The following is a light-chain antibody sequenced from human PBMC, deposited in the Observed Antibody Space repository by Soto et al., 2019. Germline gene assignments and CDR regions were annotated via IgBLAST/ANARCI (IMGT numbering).Light chain of an antibody. V-gene: IGKV3-20*01. J-gene: IGKJ5*01. CDR3: QQYGSSPMT. Sequence: EIVLTQSPGTLSLSPLERSTLSCIASQSVSSNYLAWYQQKPGQAPRLLIYGASSRATGIPDRFSGSGSGTDFTLTISRLEPEDFAVYYCQQYGSSPMTFGQGTRLEIK. CDR2: GAS. CDR1: QSVSSNY.